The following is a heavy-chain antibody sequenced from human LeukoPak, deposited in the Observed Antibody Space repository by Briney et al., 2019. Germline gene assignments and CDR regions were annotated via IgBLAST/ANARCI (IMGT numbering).Heavy chain of an antibody. J-gene: IGHJ5*02. CDR1: GGSSSGYY. Sequence: SETLSLTCTVSGGSSSGYYWSWIRQPAGKGLECIGRIYASGSTNYNPSLKSRVTMSADTSKNQFSLKLSSVTAADTAVYYCARTEFDFWSGWAWFDPWGQGTLVTVSS. V-gene: IGHV4-4*07. CDR2: IYASGST. CDR3: ARTEFDFWSGWAWFDP. D-gene: IGHD3-3*01.